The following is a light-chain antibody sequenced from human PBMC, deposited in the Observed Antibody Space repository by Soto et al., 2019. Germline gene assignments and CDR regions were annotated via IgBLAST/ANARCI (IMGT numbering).Light chain of an antibody. Sequence: EIVLTQSPATLSVSPGERATLSCRASESVRTSLAWYQQKPGRSPSLLIYDASHRATGISARFSGSGSGTDFTLTISSLEPEDFAVYYCQQRSNWPWTFGQGTKVDIK. CDR3: QQRSNWPWT. CDR1: ESVRTS. J-gene: IGKJ1*01. V-gene: IGKV3-11*01. CDR2: DAS.